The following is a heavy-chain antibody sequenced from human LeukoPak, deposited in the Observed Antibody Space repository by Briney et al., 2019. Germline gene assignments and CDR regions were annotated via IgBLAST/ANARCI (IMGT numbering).Heavy chain of an antibody. CDR3: VRLDSSWYWLNY. CDR1: GGSISSGSYY. Sequence: PSETLSLTCTVSGGSISSGSYYWGWIRQPPGKGLEWIGHIYYRGSTHYNPSIKSRVTISVDTSKKQFSLRLSSVTAADTAVYYCVRLDSSWYWLNYWGQGTLVTVSS. J-gene: IGHJ4*02. V-gene: IGHV4-39*01. D-gene: IGHD6-13*01. CDR2: IYYRGST.